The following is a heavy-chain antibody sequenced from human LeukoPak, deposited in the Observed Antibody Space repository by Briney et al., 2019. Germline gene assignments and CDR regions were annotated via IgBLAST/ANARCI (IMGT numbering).Heavy chain of an antibody. Sequence: SETLSLICAVYGGSFSGYYWSWIRQPPGKGLEWIGEINHSGSTNYNPSLKSRVTISVDMSKNQFSLKLSSVTAADTAVYYCARNGFRGVKKPYYFDYWGQGTLVTVSS. CDR1: GGSFSGYY. CDR3: ARNGFRGVKKPYYFDY. D-gene: IGHD3-10*01. V-gene: IGHV4-34*01. J-gene: IGHJ4*02. CDR2: INHSGST.